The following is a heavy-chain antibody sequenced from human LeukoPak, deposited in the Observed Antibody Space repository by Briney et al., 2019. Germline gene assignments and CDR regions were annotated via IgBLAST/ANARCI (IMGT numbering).Heavy chain of an antibody. V-gene: IGHV4-39*07. CDR2: IYYSGST. D-gene: IGHD1-1*01. CDR3: ARGALVWTGTPLDY. CDR1: GGSISSSSYY. J-gene: IGHJ4*02. Sequence: PSETLSLTCTVSGGSISSSSYYWGWMRQPPGKGLEWIGSIYYSGSTYYNPSLKSRVTISVDTSKNQFSLKLSSVTAADTAVYYCARGALVWTGTPLDYWGQGTLVTVSS.